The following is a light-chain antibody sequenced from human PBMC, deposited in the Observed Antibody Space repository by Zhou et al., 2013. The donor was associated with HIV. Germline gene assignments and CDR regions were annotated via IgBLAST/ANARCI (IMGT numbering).Light chain of an antibody. J-gene: IGKJ1*01. V-gene: IGKV1-39*01. CDR3: QQTLPLPRGP. CDR1: QSIRNY. CDR2: SAS. Sequence: DIQMTQSPSSLSASVGDRVSITCRASQSIRNYVNWYRQEPGKAPKLVIYSASNLQTGVPSRFSGSGSGTDFTLTISGLQAEDFATYSCQQTLPLPRGPFGQGTKVEIK.